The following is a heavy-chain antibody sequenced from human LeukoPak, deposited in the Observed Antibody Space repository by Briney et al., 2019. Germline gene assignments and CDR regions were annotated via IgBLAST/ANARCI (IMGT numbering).Heavy chain of an antibody. Sequence: GGSLRLSCVASGFTFNSHGMHWVRQAPGKGLEGLASIRYDGTDESYGASLRGRLTISRDDSLNHVYLQMDSLGHDETAVYYCARNRAFGTFDAFDMWGQGTMVTVCS. CDR2: IRYDGTDE. CDR3: ARNRAFGTFDAFDM. D-gene: IGHD3-10*01. CDR1: GFTFNSHG. V-gene: IGHV3-30*02. J-gene: IGHJ3*02.